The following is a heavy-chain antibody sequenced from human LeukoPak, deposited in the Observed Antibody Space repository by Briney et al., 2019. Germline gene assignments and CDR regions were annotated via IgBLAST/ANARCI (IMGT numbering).Heavy chain of an antibody. CDR2: IKHDGSEK. CDR3: TRRLDD. Sequence: GGSLTLFRAPSGFSFNSDWMDWVRHAPGKGREWVANIKHDGSEKNCFDSVKGPFTISRDNAQNSLYLQMNGLRVEDSAVYYCTRRLDDWGQGTLVTVSS. J-gene: IGHJ4*02. V-gene: IGHV3-7*01. CDR1: GFSFNSDW. D-gene: IGHD3-16*01.